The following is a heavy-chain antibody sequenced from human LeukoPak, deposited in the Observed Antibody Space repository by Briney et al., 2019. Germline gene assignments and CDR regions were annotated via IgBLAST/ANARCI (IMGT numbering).Heavy chain of an antibody. J-gene: IGHJ4*02. Sequence: GGSLRLSCAASGFTFSSDAMSWVRQAPGKGLEWVSAISGSGGSTYYADSVKGRFTISRDNSKNTLYLQMNSLRAEDTAVYYCARHYYDSSGYPYYFDYWGQGTLVTVSS. CDR2: ISGSGGST. D-gene: IGHD3-22*01. V-gene: IGHV3-23*01. CDR3: ARHYYDSSGYPYYFDY. CDR1: GFTFSSDA.